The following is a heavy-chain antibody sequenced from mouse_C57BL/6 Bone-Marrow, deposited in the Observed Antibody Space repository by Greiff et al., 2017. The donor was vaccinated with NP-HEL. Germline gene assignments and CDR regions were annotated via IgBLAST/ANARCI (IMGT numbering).Heavy chain of an antibody. J-gene: IGHJ4*01. CDR3: ARLGSSGSRGFYAMDY. CDR1: GYTFTDYN. CDR2: INPNNGGT. Sequence: VQLQQSGPELVKPGASVKIPCKASGYTFTDYNMDWVKQSHGKSLEWIGDINPNNGGTIYNQKFKGKATLTVDKSSSTAYMELRSLTSEDTAVYYCARLGSSGSRGFYAMDYWGQGTSVTVSS. V-gene: IGHV1-18*01. D-gene: IGHD3-2*02.